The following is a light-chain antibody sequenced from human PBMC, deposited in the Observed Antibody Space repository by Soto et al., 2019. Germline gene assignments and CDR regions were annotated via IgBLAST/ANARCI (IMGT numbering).Light chain of an antibody. CDR3: SSYADSSTVV. J-gene: IGLJ2*01. V-gene: IGLV2-14*03. Sequence: QSALTQVASVSASPGQSITISCTGTSSDVGGHNYVSWYQQHPGNAPKLMIYNVDYRPSGVSNRFSGYKSGNTASLTISGLQADDEAYYYCSSYADSSTVVFGGGTQVTVL. CDR1: SSDVGGHNY. CDR2: NVD.